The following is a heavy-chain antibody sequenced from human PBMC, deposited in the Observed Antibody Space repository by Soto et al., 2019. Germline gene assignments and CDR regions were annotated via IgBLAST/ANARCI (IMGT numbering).Heavy chain of an antibody. D-gene: IGHD2-15*01. J-gene: IGHJ4*02. CDR1: GYTFTTYG. V-gene: IGHV1-18*04. Sequence: QVQLVQSGAEVKRPGASLKVSRKASGYTFTTYGFNWVRQAPGQGLEWMGWISPYNGDTNYAQNFQGRVSLTTDTSTSTAYMELRSLTSDDTAVYYCARTPRAQMIVLEAATRFDYWGQGTLVTVSS. CDR3: ARTPRAQMIVLEAATRFDY. CDR2: ISPYNGDT.